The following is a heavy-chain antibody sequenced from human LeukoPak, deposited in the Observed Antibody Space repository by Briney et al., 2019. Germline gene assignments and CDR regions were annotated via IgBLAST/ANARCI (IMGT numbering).Heavy chain of an antibody. D-gene: IGHD4-23*01. CDR3: AREGTSVVYYYYYYMDV. CDR2: INPNSGGT. Sequence: GASVTVSCKSSGYTFTCYYMHWVRQAPGQGLEWMGWINPNSGGTNYAQKFQGRVTMTRDTSISTAYMELSRLRSDDTPVYYCAREGTSVVYYYYYYMDVWGKGTTVTVSS. CDR1: GYTFTCYY. J-gene: IGHJ6*03. V-gene: IGHV1-2*02.